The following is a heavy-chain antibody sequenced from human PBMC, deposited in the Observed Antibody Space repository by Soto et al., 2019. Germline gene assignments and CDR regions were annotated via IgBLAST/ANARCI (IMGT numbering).Heavy chain of an antibody. J-gene: IGHJ4*02. Sequence: PSETLSLTCTVSCGSVNSDSYYWSWIRQPPGRGLEWIGYIYYTGSTNYNPSLKSRVSISVDTSGNQFSLKLSSVTAADTAVYYCAREFSNSPEAFDSWGQGSLVTVSS. CDR2: IYYTGST. D-gene: IGHD6-6*01. CDR3: AREFSNSPEAFDS. V-gene: IGHV4-61*01. CDR1: CGSVNSDSYY.